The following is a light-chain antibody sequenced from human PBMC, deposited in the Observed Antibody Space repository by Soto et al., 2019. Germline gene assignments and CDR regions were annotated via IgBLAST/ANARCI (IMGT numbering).Light chain of an antibody. V-gene: IGKV3-15*01. Sequence: EKVMTQSPATLSVSPGERATLSCRASQRVSKNLAWYQQKAGQAPRLLIFGASTSATGIPARFTGSGSGTEFTLTISSLQSEDFAVYYCQQDNNWPYTFGQGKKLQIK. CDR1: QRVSKN. CDR2: GAS. CDR3: QQDNNWPYT. J-gene: IGKJ2*01.